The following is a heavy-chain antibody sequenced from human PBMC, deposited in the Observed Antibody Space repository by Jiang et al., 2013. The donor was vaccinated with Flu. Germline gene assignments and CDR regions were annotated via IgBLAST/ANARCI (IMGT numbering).Heavy chain of an antibody. Sequence: GAEVKAGESLKISCKGSGYSLTSYWIGWVRQMPGKGLEWMGIIYPGDSDTRYSPSFQGQVTISADKSISTAYLQWSSLKASDTAMYYCARQITGTASAFDIWGQGTMVTVSS. V-gene: IGHV5-51*01. CDR2: IYPGDSDT. D-gene: IGHD1-20*01. CDR3: ARQITGTASAFDI. CDR1: GYSLTSYW. J-gene: IGHJ3*02.